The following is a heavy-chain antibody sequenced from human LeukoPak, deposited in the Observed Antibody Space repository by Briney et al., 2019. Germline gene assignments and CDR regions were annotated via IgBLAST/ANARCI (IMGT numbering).Heavy chain of an antibody. J-gene: IGHJ4*02. D-gene: IGHD2-2*01. CDR3: ARLETASPAAPETYYFDY. CDR1: GYSFTSYW. CDR2: IYPGDSDT. V-gene: IGHV5-51*01. Sequence: GESLKISCKGSGYSFTSYWIGWVRQMPGKGLEWMGIIYPGDSDTRYSPSFQGQVTISADKSISTAYLQWSSLKASDTAMYYCARLETASPAAPETYYFDYWGQGTLITVSS.